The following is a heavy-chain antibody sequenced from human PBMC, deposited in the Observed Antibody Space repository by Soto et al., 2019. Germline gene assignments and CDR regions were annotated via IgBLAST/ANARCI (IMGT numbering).Heavy chain of an antibody. CDR1: GGSISSSSYY. J-gene: IGHJ4*01. Sequence: SETLSLTCTVSGGSISSSSYYWGWIRQPPGKGLEWIGSIYYSGSTYYNPSLKSRVTISVDTSKNQFSLKLSSVTAADTAVYYCWACYSSSWYRRYYLGHGTRFTVSS. CDR2: IYYSGST. V-gene: IGHV4-39*01. D-gene: IGHD6-13*01. CDR3: WACYSSSWYRRYY.